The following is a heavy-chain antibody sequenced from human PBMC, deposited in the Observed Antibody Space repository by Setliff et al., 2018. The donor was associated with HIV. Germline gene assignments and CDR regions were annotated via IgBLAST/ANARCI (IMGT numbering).Heavy chain of an antibody. Sequence: PGGSLRLSCAASRFDFNNYWMCWVRQAPGKGLAWVANIGQDGSEKNYVDSVKGRFTISRDNAKNSMDLQMNSLRAEDTAIYYCARKLRPGHGVDVWGQGTTVTVSS. V-gene: IGHV3-7*01. CDR2: IGQDGSEK. D-gene: IGHD3-10*01. CDR3: ARKLRPGHGVDV. CDR1: RFDFNNYW. J-gene: IGHJ6*02.